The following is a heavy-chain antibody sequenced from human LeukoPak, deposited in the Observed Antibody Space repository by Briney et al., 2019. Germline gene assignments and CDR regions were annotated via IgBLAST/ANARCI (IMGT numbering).Heavy chain of an antibody. CDR2: INHSGST. Sequence: SETLSLTCAVYGGSFSGYYWSWIRQPPGKGLEWIGEINHSGSTNYNPSLERRVTISVDTSKNQFSLKLRSVTAADTAVYYCARESAGLLWSSPFDYWGQGTLVTVSS. CDR1: GGSFSGYY. J-gene: IGHJ4*02. CDR3: ARESAGLLWSSPFDY. D-gene: IGHD3-10*01. V-gene: IGHV4-34*01.